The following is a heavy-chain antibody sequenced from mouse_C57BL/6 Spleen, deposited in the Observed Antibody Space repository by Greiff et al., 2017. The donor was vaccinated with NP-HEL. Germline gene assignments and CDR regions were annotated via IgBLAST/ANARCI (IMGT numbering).Heavy chain of an antibody. D-gene: IGHD1-1*01. CDR2: IDPETGGT. V-gene: IGHV1-15*01. CDR1: GYTFTDYE. J-gene: IGHJ2*01. Sequence: QVQLQQSGAELVRPGASVTLSCKASGYTFTDYEMHWVKQTPVHGLEWIGAIDPETGGTAYNQKFKGKAILTADKSSSTAYMELRSLTSEDSAVYYCTREANYYGSSYGYLDYWGQGTTLTVSS. CDR3: TREANYYGSSYGYLDY.